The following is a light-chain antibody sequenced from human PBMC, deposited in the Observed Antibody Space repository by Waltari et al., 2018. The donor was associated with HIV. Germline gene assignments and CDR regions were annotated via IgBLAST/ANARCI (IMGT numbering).Light chain of an antibody. CDR1: SSNIGRNT. CDR3: QSYDGSLGGYV. V-gene: IGLV1-40*01. J-gene: IGLJ1*01. Sequence: QSVLTQPPSVSGTPGQRVTISCSGASSNIGRNTVNWFQLLPGTAPKLLIYGHTNRPSGVPDRFSGSKSGTSASLAITGLQAEDEADYYCQSYDGSLGGYVFGTGTAVTVL. CDR2: GHT.